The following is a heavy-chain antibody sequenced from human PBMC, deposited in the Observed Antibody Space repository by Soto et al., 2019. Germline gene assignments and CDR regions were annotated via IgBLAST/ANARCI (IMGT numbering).Heavy chain of an antibody. Sequence: GGSLRLSCAASGFIFRNAWMSWVRRAPGKGLEWVARIKSKSDGETTDYAAPVKGRFTISRDDSRDTVYLQMNSLNTGDTAVYYCTTLGKVSWGQGTLVTVS. CDR3: TTLGKVS. CDR2: IKSKSDGETT. D-gene: IGHD7-27*01. CDR1: GFIFRNAW. V-gene: IGHV3-15*01. J-gene: IGHJ5*02.